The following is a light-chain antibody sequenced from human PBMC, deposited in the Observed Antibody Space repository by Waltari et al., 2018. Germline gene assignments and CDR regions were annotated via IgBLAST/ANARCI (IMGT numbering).Light chain of an antibody. CDR1: QRISGY. Sequence: DIQMTQSPSSLSASVGDRVTITCRSSQRISGYLNWYQQKPGKAPKVLIYATSSLQSGVPSRFSGSGSGTDFTLTISSLQPGDFATYYCQQSYRTPPLTFGGGTKVEIK. J-gene: IGKJ4*01. CDR2: ATS. V-gene: IGKV1-39*01. CDR3: QQSYRTPPLT.